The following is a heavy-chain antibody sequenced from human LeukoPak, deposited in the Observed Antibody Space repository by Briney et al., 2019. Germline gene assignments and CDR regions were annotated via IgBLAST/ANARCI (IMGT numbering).Heavy chain of an antibody. Sequence: ASVKVSCKASGYTFTSYYMHWVRQAPGQGLEWMGIINPSGGSTSYAQKFQGRVTMTRDTSTSTVYMELSSLRSEDTAVYYCATPTYGDYTRDAFDIWGQGTMVTVSS. D-gene: IGHD4-17*01. V-gene: IGHV1-46*01. CDR2: INPSGGST. CDR1: GYTFTSYY. CDR3: ATPTYGDYTRDAFDI. J-gene: IGHJ3*02.